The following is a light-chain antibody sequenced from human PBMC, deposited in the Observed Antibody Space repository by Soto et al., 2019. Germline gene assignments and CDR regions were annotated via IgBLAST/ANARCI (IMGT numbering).Light chain of an antibody. Sequence: QSALTQPASVSGSPGQSITISCTGTSSDVGGYNYVSWYQQHPGKAPKLMIYDVSNRPSGVSNRFSGSKSGNTASLTISGLQAEDEADYYCSSDTSSSYVFGTGNNVTVL. V-gene: IGLV2-14*01. J-gene: IGLJ1*01. CDR2: DVS. CDR3: SSDTSSSYV. CDR1: SSDVGGYNY.